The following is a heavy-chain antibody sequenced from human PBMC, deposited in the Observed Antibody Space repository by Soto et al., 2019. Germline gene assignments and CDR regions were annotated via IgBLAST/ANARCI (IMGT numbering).Heavy chain of an antibody. Sequence: QIQIVQSGVEVKQPGASVKISCKTSGYTFSSYSINWVRQAPGQGLEWMAWISTYSGNTHYAERVQGRVTVTLDKSARTAFMEMRGLTSDDTAVYFCARDNGYFDLWGQGTLVTVSS. J-gene: IGHJ4*02. CDR3: ARDNGYFDL. CDR2: ISTYSGNT. CDR1: GYTFSSYS. V-gene: IGHV1-18*04.